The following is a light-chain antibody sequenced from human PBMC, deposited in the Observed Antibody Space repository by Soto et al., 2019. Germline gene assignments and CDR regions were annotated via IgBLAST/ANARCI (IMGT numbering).Light chain of an antibody. CDR2: LGS. CDR3: AQGLAVPFT. CDR1: RSILGSSGYNY. Sequence: EIVLTQSPLSLPVTPGEPASISCRSSRSILGSSGYNYLNWYLQKPGQSPQLLIYLGSSRASGVPDRFSGSGSGTDFTLTISRVEAGDVGVYFCAQGLAVPFTFGGGTKLEI. V-gene: IGKV2-28*01. J-gene: IGKJ4*01.